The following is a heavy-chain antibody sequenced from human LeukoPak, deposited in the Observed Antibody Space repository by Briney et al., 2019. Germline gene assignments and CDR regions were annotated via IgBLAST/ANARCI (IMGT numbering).Heavy chain of an antibody. CDR3: ARHSTVPDRRYFDY. CDR1: GDSISSGPSY. J-gene: IGHJ4*02. V-gene: IGHV4-39*01. CDR2: IYYSMST. D-gene: IGHD6-19*01. Sequence: NPSETLSLTCTVSGDSISSGPSYWGWIRQPPGKGLEWIGTIYYSMSTYYNPSLKSRVTISVDTSKNQFSLKLSSVTATDMAIYYCARHSTVPDRRYFDYWGQGTLVIVSS.